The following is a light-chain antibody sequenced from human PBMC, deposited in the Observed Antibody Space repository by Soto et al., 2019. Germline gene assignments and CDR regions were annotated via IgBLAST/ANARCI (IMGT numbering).Light chain of an antibody. Sequence: QSVQTQPASVSGSPGQSITISCTGTSSDVGGFNSVSWYQLRPGTAPKLILYDVVDRPSGVSYRFSGSKSGNTASLTISGLQAADEADYFCSSYTSTMTNVFGSGTKVTVL. CDR2: DVV. J-gene: IGLJ1*01. V-gene: IGLV2-14*03. CDR1: SSDVGGFNS. CDR3: SSYTSTMTNV.